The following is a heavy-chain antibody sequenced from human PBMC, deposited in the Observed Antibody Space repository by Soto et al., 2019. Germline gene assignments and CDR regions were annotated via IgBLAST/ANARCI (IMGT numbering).Heavy chain of an antibody. D-gene: IGHD3-3*01. Sequence: QVQLRETGPGLVKPSGTLSLICSVSGGSLGTSNWWSWVRQSPGKGLQWIGDIYETGRTKYNPSLQSRLTIAVDESKTQFSLTLSSVTAADTAVYYCARRKLRFLEWTHGAFDSWGQGNLVIVSS. CDR1: GGSLGTSNW. V-gene: IGHV4-4*02. J-gene: IGHJ4*02. CDR3: ARRKLRFLEWTHGAFDS. CDR2: IYETGRT.